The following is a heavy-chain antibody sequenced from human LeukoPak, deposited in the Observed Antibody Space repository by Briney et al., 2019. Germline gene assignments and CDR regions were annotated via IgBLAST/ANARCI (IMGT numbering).Heavy chain of an antibody. Sequence: GGSLRLSCSASGFTFSSYAMHWVRQAPGKGLEYVSAISSNGGSTYYADSVRGRFTISRDNSKNTLYLQMSSLRAEDTAVYYCVKDHYYGSGSYYNGYWFDPWGQGTLVTVSS. CDR2: ISSNGGST. V-gene: IGHV3-64D*06. J-gene: IGHJ5*02. CDR1: GFTFSSYA. D-gene: IGHD3-10*01. CDR3: VKDHYYGSGSYYNGYWFDP.